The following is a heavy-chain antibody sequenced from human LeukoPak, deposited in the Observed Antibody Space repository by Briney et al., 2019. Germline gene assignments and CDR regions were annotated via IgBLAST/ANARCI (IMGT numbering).Heavy chain of an antibody. CDR1: GFTFSSCG. CDR3: AKDIVGATTDY. J-gene: IGHJ4*02. D-gene: IGHD1-26*01. CDR2: ISGSDGGT. Sequence: PGGSLRLSCAASGFTFSSCGMTWVRQAPGKGLEWVSSISGSDGGTYYADSVKGRFTISRDNSKNTLYLQMNSLRAEDTAVYYCAKDIVGATTDYWGQGTLVTVSS. V-gene: IGHV3-23*01.